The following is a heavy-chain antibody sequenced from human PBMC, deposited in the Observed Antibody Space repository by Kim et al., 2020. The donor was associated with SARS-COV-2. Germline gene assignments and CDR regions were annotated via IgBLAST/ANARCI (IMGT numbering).Heavy chain of an antibody. J-gene: IGHJ4*02. CDR1: GYTFTSNA. CDR3: ARDSSGYFDS. V-gene: IGHV7-4-1*02. Sequence: ASVKVSCKASGYTFTSNAMNWVRQAPGQGLEWMGWINTNTGNPTYAQGFTGRFVFSLDTSVRTAYLQISSLKAEDTAVYFCARDSSGYFDSWGQGTLVTVSS. D-gene: IGHD2-8*02. CDR2: INTNTGNP.